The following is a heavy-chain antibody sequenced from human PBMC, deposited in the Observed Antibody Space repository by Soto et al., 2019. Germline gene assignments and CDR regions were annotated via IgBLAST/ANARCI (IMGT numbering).Heavy chain of an antibody. D-gene: IGHD4-17*01. Sequence: QVQLQESGPGLVKPSETLSLTCTVSGGSISSYYWSWIRQPPGKGLEWIGYIYYSGSTNYTPSLKSRVTIPVDPSKNQFSLKLSSVTAADTAVYYCARRLRWDPYFDYWGQGTLVTVSS. CDR2: IYYSGST. CDR1: GGSISSYY. V-gene: IGHV4-59*01. J-gene: IGHJ4*02. CDR3: ARRLRWDPYFDY.